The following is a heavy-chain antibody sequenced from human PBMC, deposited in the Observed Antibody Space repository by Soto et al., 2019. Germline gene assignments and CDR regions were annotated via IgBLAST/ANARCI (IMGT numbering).Heavy chain of an antibody. CDR3: MVCNCTICYYNQAYWYFDL. CDR1: GFAVSGSA. Sequence: GSLRLSCAASGFAVSGSAVHWVRQASGIGMEWVGRIRSKANSYATAYGASVKGRFTISRDDSKNTAYLQMNSLKTEDTAVYYCMVCNCTICYYNQAYWYFDLWGRGTLVTVSS. D-gene: IGHD2-2*01. J-gene: IGHJ2*01. V-gene: IGHV3-73*01. CDR2: IRSKANSYAT.